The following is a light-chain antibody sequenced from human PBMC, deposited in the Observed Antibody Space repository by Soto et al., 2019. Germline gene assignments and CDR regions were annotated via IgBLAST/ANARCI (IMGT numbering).Light chain of an antibody. V-gene: IGKV1-39*01. CDR3: QQTYSTPYT. CDR1: QRITTY. CDR2: TSG. J-gene: IGKJ2*01. Sequence: IQMTQSPSSLSASVGDRVTITCRASQRITTYLNWYQQKQGEAPKLLISTSGTLQRGVPSRFSGSGSGTDFTLTITALRPEDFATYFCQQTYSTPYTFGQGTKLEIK.